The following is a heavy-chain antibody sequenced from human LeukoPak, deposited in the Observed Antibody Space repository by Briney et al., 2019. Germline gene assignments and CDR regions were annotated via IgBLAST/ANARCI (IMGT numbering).Heavy chain of an antibody. D-gene: IGHD1-26*01. V-gene: IGHV3-30*01. J-gene: IGHJ3*02. CDR1: GFTFSAYA. CDR3: ARGPGPIAGAKNPFDI. Sequence: GRSLRLSCAASGFTFSAYAMHWVRQAPGKGLEWVAVISYDGSSKYYADSVKGRFTISGDKSKDTLYLQMNSLRPEDTAVYYCARGPGPIAGAKNPFDIWGQGTMVTVSS. CDR2: ISYDGSSK.